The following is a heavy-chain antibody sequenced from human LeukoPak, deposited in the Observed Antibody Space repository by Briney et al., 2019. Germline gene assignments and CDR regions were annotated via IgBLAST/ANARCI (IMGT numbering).Heavy chain of an antibody. V-gene: IGHV5-51*01. D-gene: IGHD3-22*01. J-gene: IGHJ6*02. CDR1: GYSFTSYW. CDR2: IYPGDSDT. CDR3: ARRRDGYDSSGYYYYYGMDV. Sequence: GESLKISCKGSGYSFTSYWIGWVRQMPGKGLEWMGIIYPGDSDTRYSPSFQGQVTISADKSISTAYLQWSSLKASDTAMYYCARRRDGYDSSGYYYYYGMDVWGQGTTVTVSS.